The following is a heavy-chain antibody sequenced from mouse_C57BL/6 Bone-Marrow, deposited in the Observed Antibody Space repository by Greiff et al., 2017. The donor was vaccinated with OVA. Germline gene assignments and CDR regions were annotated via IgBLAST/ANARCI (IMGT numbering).Heavy chain of an antibody. J-gene: IGHJ1*03. V-gene: IGHV5-6*01. Sequence: EVHLVESGGDLVKPGGSLKLSCAASGFTFSSYGMSWVRQTPDKRLEWVATISSGGSYTYYPDSVKGRFTISRDNAKNTLYLQMSSLKSEDTAMYYCARHHYYGSRYFDVRGTGTTVTVSS. D-gene: IGHD1-1*01. CDR3: ARHHYYGSRYFDV. CDR1: GFTFSSYG. CDR2: ISSGGSYT.